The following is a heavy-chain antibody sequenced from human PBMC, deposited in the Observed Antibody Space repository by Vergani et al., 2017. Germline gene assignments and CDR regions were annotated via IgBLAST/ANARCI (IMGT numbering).Heavy chain of an antibody. D-gene: IGHD3-3*01. Sequence: QVQLQESGPGLVKPSETLSLTCTVSGGSISSYYWSWIRQPAGKGLEWIGRIYTSGSTNYNPSLKSRVTMSVDTSKNQFSLKLSSVTAADTAVYYCARDNDFWSGYPLDAFDIWGQGTMVTVSS. V-gene: IGHV4-4*07. J-gene: IGHJ3*02. CDR2: IYTSGST. CDR3: ARDNDFWSGYPLDAFDI. CDR1: GGSISSYY.